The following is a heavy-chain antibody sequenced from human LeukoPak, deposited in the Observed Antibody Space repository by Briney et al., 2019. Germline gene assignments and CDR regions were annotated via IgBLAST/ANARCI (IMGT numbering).Heavy chain of an antibody. J-gene: IGHJ6*02. V-gene: IGHV1-69*04. Sequence: ASVKVSCKASGYTFASYAISWVRQAPGQGLEWMGRIIPILGIANYAQKFQGRVTITADKSTSTAYMELSSLRSEDTAVYYCAKAQLTHPNTYYYYGMDVWGQGTTVTVSS. CDR3: AKAQLTHPNTYYYYGMDV. CDR2: IIPILGIA. CDR1: GYTFASYA. D-gene: IGHD6-13*01.